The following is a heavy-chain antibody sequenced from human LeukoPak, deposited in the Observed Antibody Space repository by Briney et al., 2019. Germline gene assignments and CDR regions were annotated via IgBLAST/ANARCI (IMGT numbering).Heavy chain of an antibody. Sequence: GSLRLSCAASRFTFSSYAMSWVRQAPGKGLEWVSTISGRGDSTYYADSVKGRFTISRDNSRNTLYLQMNTLRAEDTAVYYCAKAIAAPVWYFDLWGRGTLVTVSS. CDR3: AKAIAAPVWYFDL. J-gene: IGHJ2*01. V-gene: IGHV3-23*01. CDR2: ISGRGDST. D-gene: IGHD6-13*01. CDR1: RFTFSSYA.